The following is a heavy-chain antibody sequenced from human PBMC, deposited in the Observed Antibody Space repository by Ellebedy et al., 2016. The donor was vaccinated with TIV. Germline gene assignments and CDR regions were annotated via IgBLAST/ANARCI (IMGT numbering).Heavy chain of an antibody. CDR1: GFTFRIFS. D-gene: IGHD3-16*01. V-gene: IGHV3-23*01. CDR2: IYGDGSGT. J-gene: IGHJ3*02. CDR3: AKDQIGGDGRWVYDI. Sequence: GESLKISCAASGFTFRIFSMAWVRQTPGKGLECVSAIYGDGSGTFYADSVKGRFTISRDNSKNTLSLQMNSLRADDTGTYYCAKDQIGGDGRWVYDIWGQGTMVTVSS.